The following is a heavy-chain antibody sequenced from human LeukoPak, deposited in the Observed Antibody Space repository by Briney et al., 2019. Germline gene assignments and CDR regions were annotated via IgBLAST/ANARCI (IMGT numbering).Heavy chain of an antibody. V-gene: IGHV4-4*07. J-gene: IGHJ3*02. D-gene: IGHD1-14*01. CDR2: VYSSGVG. Sequence: SETLSLTCTVSGGSITGYYWNWIRQPAGQGLEWLGRVYSSGVGNYNPSLTSRVTMSVDTSKNQFSLKLTSLTAADTAVYYCARQPGGTAAFDIWAQGTMVTVSS. CDR1: GGSITGYY. CDR3: ARQPGGTAAFDI.